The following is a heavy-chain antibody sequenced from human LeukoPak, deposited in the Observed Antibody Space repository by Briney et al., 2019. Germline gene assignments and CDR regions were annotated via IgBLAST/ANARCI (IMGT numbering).Heavy chain of an antibody. Sequence: KPSETLSLTCTVSGGSISSYYWGWIRQPAGKGLEWIGRIYTSGSTNYNPSLKSRATMSVDTSKNQFSLKLSSVTAADTAVYYCARDGSQEQWLAYFDYWGQGTLVTVSS. V-gene: IGHV4-4*07. CDR3: ARDGSQEQWLAYFDY. CDR1: GGSISSYY. CDR2: IYTSGST. J-gene: IGHJ4*02. D-gene: IGHD6-19*01.